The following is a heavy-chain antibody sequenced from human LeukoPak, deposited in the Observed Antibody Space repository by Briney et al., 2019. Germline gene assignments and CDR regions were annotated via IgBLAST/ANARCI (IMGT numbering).Heavy chain of an antibody. CDR3: ARFSGCYEFDY. D-gene: IGHD3-22*01. CDR2: IYSGGST. V-gene: IGHV3-53*01. Sequence: GGSLRLSCAASGFTFSSYAMSWVRQAPGKGLEWVSVIYSGGSTYYADSVKGRFTISRDNSKNTLYLQMNSLRAEDTAVYYCARFSGCYEFDYWGQGTLVTVSS. CDR1: GFTFSSYA. J-gene: IGHJ4*02.